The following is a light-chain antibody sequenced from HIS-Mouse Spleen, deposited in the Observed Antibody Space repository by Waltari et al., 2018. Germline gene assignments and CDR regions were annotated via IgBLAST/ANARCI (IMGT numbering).Light chain of an antibody. CDR3: AAWDDSLSGPV. J-gene: IGLJ3*02. CDR2: RNI. V-gene: IGLV1-47*01. Sequence: QSVLTQPPSASGTAGQRVTISCSGSSSHIGRSYVYWNQQIPGTAPKPLHYRNIQRPSGVPDRFSGSKSGTSASLAISGLRSEDEADYYCAAWDDSLSGPVFGGGTKLTVL. CDR1: SSHIGRSY.